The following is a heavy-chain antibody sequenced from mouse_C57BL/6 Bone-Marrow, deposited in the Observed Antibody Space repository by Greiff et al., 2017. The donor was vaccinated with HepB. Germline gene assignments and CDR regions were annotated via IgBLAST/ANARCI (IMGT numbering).Heavy chain of an antibody. J-gene: IGHJ3*01. CDR3: ATYGNYDWFAY. D-gene: IGHD2-10*02. CDR2: IDPSDSYT. CDR1: GYTFTSYW. Sequence: VQLQQPGAELVKPGASVKVSCKASGYTFTSYWMHWVKPRPGQGLEWIGVIDPSDSYTNYNQKFKGKATLTVDPSSSTAYMQLSSLTSEDSAVYYCATYGNYDWFAYWGQGTLVTVAA. V-gene: IGHV1-59*01.